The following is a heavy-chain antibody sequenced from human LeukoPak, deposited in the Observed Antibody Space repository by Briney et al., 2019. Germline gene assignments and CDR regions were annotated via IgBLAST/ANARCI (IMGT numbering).Heavy chain of an antibody. J-gene: IGHJ4*02. V-gene: IGHV1-69*06. Sequence: GASVKVSCKASGGTFSSYAISWVRQAPGQGLEWMGGIIPIFGTANYAQKFQGRVTITADKSTSTAYMELSSLRSEDTAVYYCARDPVYSGADLDYWGQGTLVTVSS. CDR1: GGTFSSYA. CDR2: IIPIFGTA. CDR3: ARDPVYSGADLDY. D-gene: IGHD5-12*01.